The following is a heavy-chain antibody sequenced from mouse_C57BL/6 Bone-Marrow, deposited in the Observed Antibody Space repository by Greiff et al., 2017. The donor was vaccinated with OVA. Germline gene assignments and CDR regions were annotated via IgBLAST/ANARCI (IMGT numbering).Heavy chain of an antibody. CDR2: IYPGSGST. CDR3: ARRRVYDYDYAMDY. Sequence: VQLQQSGAELVKPGASVKMSCKASGYTFTSYWITWVKQRPGQGLEWIGDIYPGSGSTNYNEKFKSKATLTVDTSSSTAYMQLSSLTSEDSAVYYCARRRVYDYDYAMDYWGQGTSVTVSS. J-gene: IGHJ4*01. D-gene: IGHD2-4*01. CDR1: GYTFTSYW. V-gene: IGHV1-55*01.